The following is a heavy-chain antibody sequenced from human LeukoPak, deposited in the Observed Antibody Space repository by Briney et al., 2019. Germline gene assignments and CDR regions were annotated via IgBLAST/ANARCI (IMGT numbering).Heavy chain of an antibody. CDR2: INPSGGST. V-gene: IGHV1-46*01. D-gene: IGHD1-26*01. J-gene: IGHJ5*02. Sequence: ASVKVSYKASGYTFTSYYMHWVRQAPGQGLEWMGIINPSGGSTSYAQKFQGRVTMTRDTSTSTVYMELSSLRSEDTAVYYCARGELVGLGATSAGWFDPWGQGTLVTVSS. CDR3: ARGELVGLGATSAGWFDP. CDR1: GYTFTSYY.